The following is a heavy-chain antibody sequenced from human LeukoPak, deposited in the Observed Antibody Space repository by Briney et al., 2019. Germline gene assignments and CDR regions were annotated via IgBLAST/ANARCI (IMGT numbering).Heavy chain of an antibody. V-gene: IGHV4-30-2*01. D-gene: IGHD5-18*01. J-gene: IGHJ4*02. Sequence: PSETLSLTCAVSDGSINSGGYSWSWIRQPPGKGLEWIGYMYHSGSTYYNPSLESRVTISVDRSKNQFSLRLSSVTAADTAVYYCARGYSYGPKIFDYWGQGTLVTVSS. CDR1: DGSINSGGYS. CDR2: MYHSGST. CDR3: ARGYSYGPKIFDY.